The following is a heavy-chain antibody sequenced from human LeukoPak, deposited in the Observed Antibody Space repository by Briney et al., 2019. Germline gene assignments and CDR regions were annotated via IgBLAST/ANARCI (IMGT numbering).Heavy chain of an antibody. Sequence: GESLKISCKGSGYTFPSYWIGWVRQMPGKGLEWMGIIYPADSDTRYSPSFQGQVTISTDKSITTAYLQWSSLKASDTAMYYCARRSESSDYYWVDAFDIWGQGTMVTVSS. J-gene: IGHJ3*02. CDR1: GYTFPSYW. V-gene: IGHV5-51*01. CDR2: IYPADSDT. D-gene: IGHD3-22*01. CDR3: ARRSESSDYYWVDAFDI.